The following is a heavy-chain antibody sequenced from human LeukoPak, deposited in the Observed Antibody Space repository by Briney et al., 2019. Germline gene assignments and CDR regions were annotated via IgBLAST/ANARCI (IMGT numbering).Heavy chain of an antibody. CDR2: IYYSGST. CDR3: ARGSLDETIAGSLDY. J-gene: IGHJ4*02. V-gene: IGHV4-39*07. CDR1: GVSISSSNSY. Sequence: PSGTLSLTCTVSGVSISSSNSYWGWIRQPPGKGLEWIGSIYYSGSTYYNPSLKSRVTISVDTSKNQFSLKLSSVTAADTAVYYCARGSLDETIAGSLDYWGQGTLVTVSS. D-gene: IGHD6-13*01.